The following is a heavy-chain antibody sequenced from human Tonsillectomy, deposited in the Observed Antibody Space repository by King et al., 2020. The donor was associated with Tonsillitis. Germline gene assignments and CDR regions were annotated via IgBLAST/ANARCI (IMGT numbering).Heavy chain of an antibody. J-gene: IGHJ6*03. D-gene: IGHD1-26*01. CDR3: SRRGRVGAAAADYYYYYMDV. V-gene: IGHV5-10-1*01. Sequence: QLVQSGAEVKKPGESLRISCKGSGYRFISYWITWVRQMPGKGLEWMGTIDPSDSYANYSPSLQGHVTISADKSIGTVYLQWSGLEASDTAMYYCSRRGRVGAAAADYYYYYMDVWGKGTTVTVSS. CDR2: IDPSDSYA. CDR1: GYRFISYW.